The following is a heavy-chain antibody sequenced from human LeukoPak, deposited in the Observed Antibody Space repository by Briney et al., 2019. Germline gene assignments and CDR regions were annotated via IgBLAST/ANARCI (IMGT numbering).Heavy chain of an antibody. CDR3: ARDLDDSSGYSFDY. V-gene: IGHV1-69*05. Sequence: SVKVSCKASGGTFSSYAISWVRQAPGQGLEWMGGIIPIFGTANYAQKFQGRVTMTRDTSTSTVYMELSSLRSEDTAVYYCARDLDDSSGYSFDYWGQGTLVTVSS. J-gene: IGHJ4*02. CDR2: IIPIFGTA. D-gene: IGHD3-22*01. CDR1: GGTFSSYA.